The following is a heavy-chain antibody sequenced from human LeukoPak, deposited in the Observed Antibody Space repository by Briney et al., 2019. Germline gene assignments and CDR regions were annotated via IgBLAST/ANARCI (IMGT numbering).Heavy chain of an antibody. CDR1: GFTFSEYY. Sequence: GGSLTLSCAASGFTFSEYYMRWIRQAPGKGLEWVSYISSSGDIIHYADSVKGRFTISRDNAKNSLYLQMNSLRAEDTAIYYCARVTLGTYYFDYWGQGTLVTVSS. CDR3: ARVTLGTYYFDY. CDR2: ISSSGDII. V-gene: IGHV3-11*04. D-gene: IGHD3-16*01. J-gene: IGHJ4*02.